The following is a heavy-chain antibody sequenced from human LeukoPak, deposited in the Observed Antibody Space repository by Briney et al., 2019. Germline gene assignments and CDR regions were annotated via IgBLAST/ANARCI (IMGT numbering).Heavy chain of an antibody. CDR2: MSSDGINQ. Sequence: PGRSLRLSCAASGFTFSNCTVHWVRQAPGKGLEWVAVMSSDGINQYYADPVKGRFTISRDNSKNTLSLQMTSLRADDTALYCCARGYTSGWSRGFDPWGQGTLVTVSS. J-gene: IGHJ5*02. CDR3: ARGYTSGWSRGFDP. CDR1: GFTFSNCT. V-gene: IGHV3-30-3*01. D-gene: IGHD6-19*01.